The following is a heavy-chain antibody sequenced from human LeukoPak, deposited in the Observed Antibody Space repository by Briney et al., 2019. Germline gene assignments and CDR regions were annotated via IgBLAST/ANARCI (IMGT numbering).Heavy chain of an antibody. CDR2: IIPIFGTA. CDR1: GGTFSSYA. D-gene: IGHD3-22*01. J-gene: IGHJ4*02. V-gene: IGHV1-69*13. CDR3: ASLDNDSSGYLGPYYFDY. Sequence: SVKVSCKASGGTFSSYAISWVRQAPGQGLEWMGGIIPIFGTANYAQKFQGRVTITADESTSTAYMELSSLRSEDTAVYYCASLDNDSSGYLGPYYFDYWGQGTLVTVS.